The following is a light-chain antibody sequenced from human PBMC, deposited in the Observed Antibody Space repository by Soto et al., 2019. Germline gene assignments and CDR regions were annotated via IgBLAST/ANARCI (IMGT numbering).Light chain of an antibody. CDR3: QQDNSFPWT. J-gene: IGKJ1*01. CDR1: QSISSW. V-gene: IGKV1-5*03. CDR2: KAS. Sequence: IQLTQSPATLSGSLQYRCTLTFRASQSISSWLAWYQQKPGKAHKLLIYKASSLESGVPSRFSGSGSGTEFTLTISSLQPDDFATYYCQQDNSFPWTFGQVAKVDIK.